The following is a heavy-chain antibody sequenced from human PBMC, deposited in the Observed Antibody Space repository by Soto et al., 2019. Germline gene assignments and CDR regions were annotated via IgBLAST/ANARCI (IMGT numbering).Heavy chain of an antibody. CDR1: GGSISSSSYY. Sequence: SETLSLTCTVSGGSISSSSYYWGWIRQPPGKGLEWIGSIYYSGSTYYNPSLKSRVTISVDTSKNQFSLKLSSVTAADTAVYYCAKQNGGSYYGMDVWGQGTTVTVSS. D-gene: IGHD3-10*01. J-gene: IGHJ6*02. V-gene: IGHV4-39*01. CDR3: AKQNGGSYYGMDV. CDR2: IYYSGST.